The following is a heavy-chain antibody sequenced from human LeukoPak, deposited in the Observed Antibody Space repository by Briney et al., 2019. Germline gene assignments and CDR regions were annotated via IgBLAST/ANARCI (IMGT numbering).Heavy chain of an antibody. CDR1: GGSISSGGYF. J-gene: IGHJ5*01. D-gene: IGHD5-24*01. CDR3: ARGRRRDRDGYKSPGSWFDS. CDR2: IYDSGNT. Sequence: SETLSLTCTVSGGSISSGGYFWTWTRQPAGKGLDWIGHIYDSGNTNYNPSLWSRVTISVDTSKNEFSLKLSSVTAPDTAVYFCARGRRRDRDGYKSPGSWFDSWGQGTLVTVSS. V-gene: IGHV4-61*09.